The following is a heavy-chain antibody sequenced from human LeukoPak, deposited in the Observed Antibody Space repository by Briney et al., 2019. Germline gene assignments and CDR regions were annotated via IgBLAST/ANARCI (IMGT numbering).Heavy chain of an antibody. J-gene: IGHJ4*02. V-gene: IGHV4-61*02. Sequence: SQTLSLTCTVSGGSIGSGSYYWSWIRQPAGKGLEWIGRIYTSGSTNYNPSLKSRVTISVDTSKNQFSLKLSSVTAADTAVYYCAREVVTMVRGVIVDYWGQGTLVTVSS. CDR2: IYTSGST. CDR1: GGSIGSGSYY. D-gene: IGHD3-10*01. CDR3: AREVVTMVRGVIVDY.